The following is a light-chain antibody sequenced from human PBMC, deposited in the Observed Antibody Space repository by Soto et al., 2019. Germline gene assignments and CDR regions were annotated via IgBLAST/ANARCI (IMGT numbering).Light chain of an antibody. CDR3: CSYAGSYSYV. Sequence: QSALTQPRSMSGSPGQSVTISCTGTSSDVGGYNYVSWYQQHPDKAPKLMIYDVNERPSGVPDRFSGSKSGNTASLTISGLQAEDEADYYCCSYAGSYSYVFGGGTKVTVL. V-gene: IGLV2-11*01. J-gene: IGLJ2*01. CDR1: SSDVGGYNY. CDR2: DVN.